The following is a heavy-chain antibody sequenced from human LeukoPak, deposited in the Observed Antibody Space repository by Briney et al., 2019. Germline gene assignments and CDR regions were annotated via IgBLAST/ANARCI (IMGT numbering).Heavy chain of an antibody. D-gene: IGHD1-1*01. V-gene: IGHV1-18*01. CDR3: ARDRVGGGTSLPDY. J-gene: IGHJ4*02. CDR1: RYTSTTDV. Sequence: SLRVSSKPSRYTSTTDVVSSVRQSPGQRGEWMGWISAYIGIADYARERQGRVTMTTDTSTSTAYMELRSLRSDDTAVYYCARDRVGGGTSLPDYWGQGTLVTVSS. CDR2: ISAYIGIA.